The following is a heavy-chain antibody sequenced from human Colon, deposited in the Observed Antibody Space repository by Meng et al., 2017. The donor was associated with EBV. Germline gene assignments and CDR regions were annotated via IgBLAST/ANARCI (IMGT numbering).Heavy chain of an antibody. J-gene: IGHJ5*02. CDR1: GGSISSDTYY. Sequence: QLQADESGPGLVKPSETLSLTVTVSGGSISSDTYYWGWIRQPPGKGLEWIGSLYYSGSTYSNPSLKSRVTISVDTSKNHFSLKLSSVTAADTAVYYCANYAIGGGGLGSWGQGTLVTVSS. D-gene: IGHD1-7*01. V-gene: IGHV4-39*02. CDR3: ANYAIGGGGLGS. CDR2: LYYSGST.